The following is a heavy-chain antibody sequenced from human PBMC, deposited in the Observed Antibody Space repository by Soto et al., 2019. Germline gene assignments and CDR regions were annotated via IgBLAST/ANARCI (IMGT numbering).Heavy chain of an antibody. CDR3: ARVEVKPAFYNNWFDP. V-gene: IGHV4-31*03. Sequence: QVQLQESGPGLVKPSQTLSLTCSVSGDSISDTGYYWNWIRQRPGTGLEWVGFIFHTGSTHYNPSLKSRIIILLDASRNQFSLRLSSVTAADTAVYYCARVEVKPAFYNNWFDPWGQGILVTVSS. CDR2: IFHTGST. CDR1: GDSISDTGYY. J-gene: IGHJ5*02. D-gene: IGHD2-2*01.